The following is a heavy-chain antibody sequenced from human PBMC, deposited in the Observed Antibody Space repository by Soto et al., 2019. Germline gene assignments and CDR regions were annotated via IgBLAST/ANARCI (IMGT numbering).Heavy chain of an antibody. CDR3: ARGNVVAIDY. Sequence: SETLSLTCTVSGCSISSGGYYWSWIRQHPGKGLEWIGYIYYSGSTYYNPSLKSRVTISVDRSKNQFSLKLSSVTAADTAVYYCARGNVVAIDYWGQGTLVTVSS. J-gene: IGHJ4*02. V-gene: IGHV4-31*03. CDR1: GCSISSGGYY. CDR2: IYYSGST. D-gene: IGHD2-21*01.